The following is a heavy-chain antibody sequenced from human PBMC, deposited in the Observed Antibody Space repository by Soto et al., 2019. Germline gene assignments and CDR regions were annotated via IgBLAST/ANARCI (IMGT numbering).Heavy chain of an antibody. CDR3: AREPRFVEHFNY. Sequence: PSETLSLTCTVSGGSISSGGYYWSWIRQHPGKGLEWIGYIYYSGSTYYNQSLKSRVTISVDTSKNQCSLKLSSVTAADTAVYYCAREPRFVEHFNYWGQGTLVTVSS. CDR2: IYYSGST. J-gene: IGHJ4*02. CDR1: GGSISSGGYY. V-gene: IGHV4-31*03. D-gene: IGHD3-3*01.